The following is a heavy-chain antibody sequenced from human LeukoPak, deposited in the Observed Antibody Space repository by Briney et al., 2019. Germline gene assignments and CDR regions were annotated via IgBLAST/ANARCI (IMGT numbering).Heavy chain of an antibody. V-gene: IGHV4-59*08. CDR3: ARYCSGGSCYSGQFDY. Sequence: SETLSLTCTVSGGSISGYYWSWIRQPPGKGLEWIGYIYYSGSTSYNPSLESRVTISLDTSKKQFSLKLTSVTATDTALYYCARYCSGGSCYSGQFDYWGQGTLVTVSS. D-gene: IGHD2-15*01. CDR2: IYYSGST. CDR1: GGSISGYY. J-gene: IGHJ4*02.